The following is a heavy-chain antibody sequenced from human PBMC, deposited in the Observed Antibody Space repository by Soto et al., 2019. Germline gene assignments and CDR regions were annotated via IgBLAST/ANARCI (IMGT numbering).Heavy chain of an antibody. V-gene: IGHV1-69*01. J-gene: IGHJ4*02. CDR3: ARGVQAAIGQFYY. Sequence: QVQLVQSGAEVKKPGSSVKVSCKASGGTFSSYAISWVRQAPGQGLEWMGGIIPIFGTANYAQKFQGRVKITADESTSTAYMELSSLISEDTAVYYCARGVQAAIGQFYYWGQGTLVAVSS. D-gene: IGHD2-2*01. CDR1: GGTFSSYA. CDR2: IIPIFGTA.